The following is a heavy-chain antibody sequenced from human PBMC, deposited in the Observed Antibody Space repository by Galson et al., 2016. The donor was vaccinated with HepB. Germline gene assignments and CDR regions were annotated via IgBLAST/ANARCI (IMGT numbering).Heavy chain of an antibody. J-gene: IGHJ4*02. CDR1: GYSFTDYY. V-gene: IGHV1-2*02. D-gene: IGHD3-10*01. CDR2: INPKNGGT. CDR3: ERDYYGSGSYSPY. Sequence: SVKVSCKASGYSFTDYYMHWVRQAPGQGLEWMGWINPKNGGTKYIEKFQGSVTMTRDTSISTAYLELSRLGSDDTAVYYCERDYYGSGSYSPYWGQGTLVTASS.